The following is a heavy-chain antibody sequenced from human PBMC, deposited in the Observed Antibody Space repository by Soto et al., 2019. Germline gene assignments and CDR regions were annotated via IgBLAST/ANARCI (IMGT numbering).Heavy chain of an antibody. J-gene: IGHJ4*02. CDR3: ARATRYFGSFDA. CDR2: IYTGGSV. V-gene: IGHV3-53*01. CDR1: GFSVTNNY. Sequence: EVQLVESGGGLILPGGSLRLSCAASGFSVTNNYMTWFRQAPGKGLEWVSIIYTGGSVYYGESVKGRSTISRDSSKNTVFLQVNTLSAEDTAVYYCARATRYFGSFDAWGQGTLVTVSS. D-gene: IGHD1-1*01.